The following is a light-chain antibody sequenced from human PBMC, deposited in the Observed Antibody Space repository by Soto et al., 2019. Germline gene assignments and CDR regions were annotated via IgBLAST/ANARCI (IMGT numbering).Light chain of an antibody. CDR1: QTISSW. CDR3: QHYNSYRWT. Sequence: DLQMTQSPSTLSGSVGARVTITCRASQTISSWLAWYQQKPGKAPKLLIYKVSSLESGAPSRFSGSGSGTEFTITISSLQPDDCETYDGQHYNSYRWTFGQGTKVDIK. V-gene: IGKV1-5*03. CDR2: KVS. J-gene: IGKJ1*01.